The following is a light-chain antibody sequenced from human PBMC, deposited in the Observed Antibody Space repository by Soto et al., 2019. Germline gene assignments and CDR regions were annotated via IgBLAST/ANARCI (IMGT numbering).Light chain of an antibody. CDR2: DAS. CDR3: QQSYSTPWT. Sequence: DIQMTQSPSSLSASVGDRVTITCRASQSISSYLNWYQQKPGKALKLLIYDASSLQSGVPSRFSGSGSGTDFTLTISSLQPEDFATYYCQQSYSTPWTFGQGTKVEIK. J-gene: IGKJ1*01. V-gene: IGKV1-39*01. CDR1: QSISSY.